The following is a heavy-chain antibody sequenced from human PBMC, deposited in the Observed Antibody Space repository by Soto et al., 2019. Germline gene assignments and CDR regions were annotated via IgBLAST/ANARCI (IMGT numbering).Heavy chain of an antibody. V-gene: IGHV3-74*01. J-gene: IGHJ4*02. D-gene: IGHD6-13*01. CDR2: INSDGSTT. CDR1: GFTFSSYW. CDR3: ARGPPYSSPDY. Sequence: EVQLVDSGGGLVQPGGSLRLSCAASGFTFSSYWMHWVRQAPGKGLVWVSRINSDGSTTSYADSVKGRFTISRDTAKNTLYLQMNSLRAEDTAVYYCARGPPYSSPDYWGQGTLVTVSS.